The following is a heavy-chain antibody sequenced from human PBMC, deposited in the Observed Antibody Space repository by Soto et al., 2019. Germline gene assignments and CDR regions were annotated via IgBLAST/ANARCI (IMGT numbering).Heavy chain of an antibody. V-gene: IGHV4-30-2*01. D-gene: IGHD3-3*01. Sequence: QLQLQESGSGLVKPSQTLSLTSAVSGGSISSGGYSWSWIRQPPGKGLQWIWYIYHSGSTYYNPSLKSRVTISVDRFKNLFTQTLRSVSTEDTAVYCRARGPPFVRWGQGTLVTVSS. CDR1: GGSISSGGYS. CDR2: IYHSGST. CDR3: ARGPPFVR. J-gene: IGHJ4*02.